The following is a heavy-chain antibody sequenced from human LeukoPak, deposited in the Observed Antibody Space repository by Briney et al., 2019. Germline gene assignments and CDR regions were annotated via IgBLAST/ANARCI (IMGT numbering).Heavy chain of an antibody. Sequence: PGGSLRLSCAASGFTFSSYWMSGVRQAPGKGLEWVANIKTDGSEKYYVESAKGRFTISRDNAKNSLYLQMNSLRAEYMAVYYCATTTYRLRYFDWSDYWGQGTLVTVSS. J-gene: IGHJ4*02. D-gene: IGHD3-9*01. CDR1: GFTFSSYW. V-gene: IGHV3-7*01. CDR2: IKTDGSEK. CDR3: ATTTYRLRYFDWSDY.